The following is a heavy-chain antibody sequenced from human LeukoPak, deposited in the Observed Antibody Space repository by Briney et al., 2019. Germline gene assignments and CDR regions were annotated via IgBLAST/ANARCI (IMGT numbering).Heavy chain of an antibody. CDR3: AKEFHRVHDAFDA. CDR2: ISSDSSIK. J-gene: IGHJ3*01. D-gene: IGHD3-10*01. Sequence: GGSLRLSCAASRFSFSSESMHWVRQAPGKGLEWVAVISSDSSIKYSADSVKGRFTISRDNSKSTVYPQMNSLTPEDTAVYHCAKEFHRVHDAFDAWGHGTMVTVSS. CDR1: RFSFSSES. V-gene: IGHV3-30*18.